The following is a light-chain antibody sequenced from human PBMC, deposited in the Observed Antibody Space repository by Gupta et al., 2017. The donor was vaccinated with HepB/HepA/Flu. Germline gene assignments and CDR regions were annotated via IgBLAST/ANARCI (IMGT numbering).Light chain of an antibody. V-gene: IGKV1D-12*01. Sequence: LQMAPSPSSVAASVGDTVTIPCRASQGISWLAWYQQKPGKAPNLLIYAASTLQSGVPSRFSGSGSGTSFTLTISSLQPEDFATYYCQQANSFPRTFGKGTRLEIK. CDR2: AAS. CDR3: QQANSFPRT. CDR1: QGISW. J-gene: IGKJ5*01.